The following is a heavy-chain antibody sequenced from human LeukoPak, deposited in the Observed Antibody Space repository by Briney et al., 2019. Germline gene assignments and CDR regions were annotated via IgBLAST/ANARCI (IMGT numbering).Heavy chain of an antibody. J-gene: IGHJ4*02. Sequence: GGSLRLSCAASEFTFTSYELNWVRQAPGKELEWVSYISSSGNTISYADSVKGRFTISRDNAKNSLYLQMNSLRAEDTAVYYCARGPDDYYFDYWGQGTLVTVSS. V-gene: IGHV3-48*03. CDR2: ISSSGNTI. CDR1: EFTFTSYE. D-gene: IGHD1-14*01. CDR3: ARGPDDYYFDY.